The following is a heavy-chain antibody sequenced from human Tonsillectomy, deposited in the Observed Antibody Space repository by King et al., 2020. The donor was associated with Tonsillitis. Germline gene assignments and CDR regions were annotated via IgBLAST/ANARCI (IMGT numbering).Heavy chain of an antibody. CDR3: TTYPSRAGGFLP. CDR2: IKSKTDGGTT. CDR1: GFTFSNAW. D-gene: IGHD1-26*01. Sequence: VQLVESGGGLVKPGGSLRLSCAASGFTFSNAWMSWVRQDPGKELEWVGRIKSKTDGGTTDYAAPVKGRFTISRDDSKNTLYLQMNSLKTEDTAVYYCTTYPSRAGGFLPWGQGTLVTVSS. J-gene: IGHJ5*02. V-gene: IGHV3-15*01.